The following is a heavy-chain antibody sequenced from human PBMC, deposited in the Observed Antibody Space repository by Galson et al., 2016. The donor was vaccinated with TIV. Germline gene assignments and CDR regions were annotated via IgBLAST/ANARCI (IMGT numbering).Heavy chain of an antibody. Sequence: SLRLSCAASGFIFGDHAMHWVRQAPGKGLEWVSGISSNSVYLGYADSVKGRFTISRDNAKKSLDLQMNSLRPEYTALYYCAKGRGYGYGYPQDYYYGMDVWGQGTTVTVSS. CDR3: AKGRGYGYGYPQDYYYGMDV. J-gene: IGHJ6*02. CDR2: ISSNSVYL. CDR1: GFIFGDHA. V-gene: IGHV3-9*01. D-gene: IGHD5-18*01.